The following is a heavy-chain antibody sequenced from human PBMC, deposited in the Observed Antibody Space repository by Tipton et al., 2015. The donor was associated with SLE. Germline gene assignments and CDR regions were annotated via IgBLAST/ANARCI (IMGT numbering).Heavy chain of an antibody. V-gene: IGHV4-59*01. J-gene: IGHJ4*02. CDR1: GGSISSYY. Sequence: TLSLTCTVSGGSISSYYWSWIRQPPGKGLGCIGYIYYSGSTNYNPSLKSRVTISVDTSKNQFSLKLSSVTAADTAVYYCTRGFRADNFDYWGQGTLVTASS. CDR2: IYYSGST. D-gene: IGHD3-10*01. CDR3: TRGFRADNFDY.